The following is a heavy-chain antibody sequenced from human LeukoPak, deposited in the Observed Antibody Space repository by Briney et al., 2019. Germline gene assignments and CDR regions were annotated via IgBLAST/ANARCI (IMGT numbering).Heavy chain of an antibody. D-gene: IGHD5-12*01. Sequence: GGSLRLSCAASGFTFSSYWMHWVRQAPGKGLVWVSRINSDGSSTSYADSVKGRFTISRDNAKNPLYLQMNGLRAEDTAVYYCARVIRGGYDDGPFDYWGQGTLVTVSS. J-gene: IGHJ4*02. CDR2: INSDGSST. CDR1: GFTFSSYW. CDR3: ARVIRGGYDDGPFDY. V-gene: IGHV3-74*01.